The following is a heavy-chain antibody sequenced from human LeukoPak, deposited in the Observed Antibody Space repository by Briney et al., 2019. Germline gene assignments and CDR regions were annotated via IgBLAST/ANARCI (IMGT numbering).Heavy chain of an antibody. CDR3: ARGPIHLWLYYGMDL. CDR2: IRSEAYGGTT. CDR1: GFTFGDHA. Sequence: PGGSLRLSCTTSGFTFGDHAMCWVRQAPGKGLEWVGFIRSEAYGGTTEYAASVEGRFTISRDDSRGIAYLQMNSLKTEDTALYYCARGPIHLWLYYGMDLWGQGTTVTVSS. D-gene: IGHD5-18*01. V-gene: IGHV3-49*04. J-gene: IGHJ6*02.